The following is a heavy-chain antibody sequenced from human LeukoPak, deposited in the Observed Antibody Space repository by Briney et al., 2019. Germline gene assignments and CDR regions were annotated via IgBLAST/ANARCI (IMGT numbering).Heavy chain of an antibody. CDR3: ARGSRIAAAGNFDY. CDR2: INHSGST. Sequence: SLETLSLTCAVYGGSFSGYYWSWIRQPPGKGLEWIGEINHSGSTNYNPSLKSRVTISVDTSKNQFSLKLSSVTAADTAVYYCARGSRIAAAGNFDYWGQGTLVTVSS. V-gene: IGHV4-34*01. J-gene: IGHJ4*02. CDR1: GGSFSGYY. D-gene: IGHD6-13*01.